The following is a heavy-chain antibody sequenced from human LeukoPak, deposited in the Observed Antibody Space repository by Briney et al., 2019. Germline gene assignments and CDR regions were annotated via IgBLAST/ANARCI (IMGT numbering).Heavy chain of an antibody. CDR1: GGSISSYY. J-gene: IGHJ4*02. CDR2: VYHSGST. V-gene: IGHV4-59*01. CDR3: ASQLGGTTFH. Sequence: SETLSLTCTVSGGSISSYYWSWIRQPPGEGLEWIGYVYHSGSTNYNSSLKSRVTISLDTSKTQFSLRLSSVTAADTAVYYCASQLGGTTFHWGQGALVTVSS. D-gene: IGHD1-1*01.